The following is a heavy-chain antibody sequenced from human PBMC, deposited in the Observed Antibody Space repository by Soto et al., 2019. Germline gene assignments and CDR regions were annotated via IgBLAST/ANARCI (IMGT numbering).Heavy chain of an antibody. V-gene: IGHV3-30*18. Sequence: GGSLRLSCAASGFTFSSYGMHWVRQAPGKGLEWVAVISYDGSNKYYADSVKGRFTISRDNSKNTLYLQMNSLRAEDTAVYYCAKDKQWDYGGFDPWGQGTLVTVSA. J-gene: IGHJ5*02. CDR1: GFTFSSYG. CDR3: AKDKQWDYGGFDP. CDR2: ISYDGSNK. D-gene: IGHD3-10*01.